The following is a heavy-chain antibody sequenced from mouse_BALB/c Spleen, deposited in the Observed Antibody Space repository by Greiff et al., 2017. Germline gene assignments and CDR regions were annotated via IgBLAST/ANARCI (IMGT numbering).Heavy chain of an antibody. CDR3: ARRDAWFAY. CDR1: GFTFSSYT. V-gene: IGHV5-12-2*01. J-gene: IGHJ3*01. Sequence: DVMLVESGGGLVQPGGSLKLSCAASGFTFSSYTMSWVRQTPEKRLEWVAYISNGGGSTYYPDTVKGRFTISRDNAKNTLYLQMSSLKSEDTAMYYCARRDAWFAYWGQGTLVTVSA. CDR2: ISNGGGST.